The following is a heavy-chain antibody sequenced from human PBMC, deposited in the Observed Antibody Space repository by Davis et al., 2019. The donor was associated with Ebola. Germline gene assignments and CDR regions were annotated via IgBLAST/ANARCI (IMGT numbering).Heavy chain of an antibody. J-gene: IGHJ6*02. CDR3: AKSSVAGTSGMDV. CDR2: ISAGSSGSRT. D-gene: IGHD6-19*01. Sequence: PGGSLRLSCAASGITLSDCAVTWVRQAPGKGLDWVATISAGSSGSRTHYAESVKGRFAISRDNSKNTLYLQMNSLRAEDTAVYYCAKSSVAGTSGMDVWGQGTTVTVSS. V-gene: IGHV3-23*01. CDR1: GITLSDCA.